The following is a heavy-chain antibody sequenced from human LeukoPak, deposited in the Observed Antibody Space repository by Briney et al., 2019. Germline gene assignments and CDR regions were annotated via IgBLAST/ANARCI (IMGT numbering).Heavy chain of an antibody. CDR1: GGTFSSYA. J-gene: IGHJ4*02. Sequence: GASVKVSCKASGGTFSSYAISWVRQAPGQGLEWMGRIIPIFGTANYAQKFRGRVTITADKSTSTAYMELSSLRSEDTAVYYCARDAPGSYYFDYWGQGTLVTVSS. CDR3: ARDAPGSYYFDY. V-gene: IGHV1-69*06. D-gene: IGHD1-26*01. CDR2: IIPIFGTA.